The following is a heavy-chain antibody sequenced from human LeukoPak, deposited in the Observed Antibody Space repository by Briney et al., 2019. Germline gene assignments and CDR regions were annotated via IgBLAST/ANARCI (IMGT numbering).Heavy chain of an antibody. V-gene: IGHV4-30-2*01. D-gene: IGHD2-15*01. Sequence: SETLSLTCAVSGGSISSGGYSWSLIRQPPGKGLEWIGYIYHSGSTYYNPSLKSRVTISVDRSKNQFSLKLSSVTAADTAVYYCARVVVAASNWFDPWGQGTLVTVSS. CDR2: IYHSGST. CDR3: ARVVVAASNWFDP. J-gene: IGHJ5*02. CDR1: GGSISSGGYS.